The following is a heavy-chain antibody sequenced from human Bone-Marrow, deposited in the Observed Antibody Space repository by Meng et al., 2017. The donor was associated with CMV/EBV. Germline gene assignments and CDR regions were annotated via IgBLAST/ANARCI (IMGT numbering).Heavy chain of an antibody. Sequence: YTSTNYALHWVRQAPGQGLEWMGWINADNGNTKYSQSFQDRVTITRDTSASTPSMDLRSLRSEDTAVYYCAKEGVACSGSCYKYFDSWGHGALVTVSS. V-gene: IGHV1-3*01. D-gene: IGHD1-26*01. CDR1: YTSTNYA. J-gene: IGHJ4*01. CDR2: INADNGNT. CDR3: AKEGVACSGSCYKYFDS.